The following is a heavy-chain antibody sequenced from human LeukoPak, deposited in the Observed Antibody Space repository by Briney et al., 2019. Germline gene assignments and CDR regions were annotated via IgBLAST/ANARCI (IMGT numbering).Heavy chain of an antibody. CDR2: ISSKGGST. CDR1: GFTFSNYA. V-gene: IGHV3-64D*06. D-gene: IGHD6-13*01. J-gene: IGHJ4*02. CDR3: VKGMQSRSWYVPFDY. Sequence: GGSLRLSCSASGFTFSNYAMHWVRQAPGKGLEYVSAISSKGGSTDYADSVKGRLTISRDNSKNTLYLQMSSLRAEDTAVYYCVKGMQSRSWYVPFDYWGQGTLVTVSS.